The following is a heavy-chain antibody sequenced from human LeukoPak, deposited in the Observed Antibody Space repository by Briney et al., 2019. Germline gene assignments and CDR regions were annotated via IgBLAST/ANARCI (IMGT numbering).Heavy chain of an antibody. Sequence: PSESLSLTCTVSGGTISSSAYYWGWIRQPPGKGLEWIGNIYYSGSTHYNPSLKGRVTMSVDTSKSQFSLRLSSVTAADTAVYYCASLHFDSTGHLEFDYWGQGTLVTVSS. V-gene: IGHV4-39*01. CDR3: ASLHFDSTGHLEFDY. CDR1: GGTISSSAYY. J-gene: IGHJ4*02. D-gene: IGHD3-22*01. CDR2: IYYSGST.